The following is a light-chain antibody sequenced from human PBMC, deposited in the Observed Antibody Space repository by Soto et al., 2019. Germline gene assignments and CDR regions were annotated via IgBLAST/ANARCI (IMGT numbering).Light chain of an antibody. J-gene: IGKJ4*01. CDR1: QSVLYSSNNKNY. CDR3: QQYYSLPLT. CDR2: WAS. Sequence: DFVMTQSPDSLAASLGERATINCKSSQSVLYSSNNKNYLAWYQHKAGQPPKLLIYWASTREYGVPDRFSGRGSWTDCTLTINNLQAEDVAVYYCQQYYSLPLTFGGGTKVEI. V-gene: IGKV4-1*01.